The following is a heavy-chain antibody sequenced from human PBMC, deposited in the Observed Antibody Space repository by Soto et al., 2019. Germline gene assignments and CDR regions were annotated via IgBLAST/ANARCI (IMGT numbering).Heavy chain of an antibody. CDR3: ARLRSSLSYYFDC. V-gene: IGHV3-48*02. J-gene: IGHJ4*02. D-gene: IGHD6-6*01. CDR1: GFTFSSYS. CDR2: VSSSSSTI. Sequence: EVQLVESGGGLVQPGGSLRLSCAASGFTFSSYSMNWVRQAPGKGLEWVSYVSSSSSTIYYAASVKGRFTISRDNAKNSLYLQMNSLRDADTAVYYCARLRSSLSYYFDCWGQGTLVTVSS.